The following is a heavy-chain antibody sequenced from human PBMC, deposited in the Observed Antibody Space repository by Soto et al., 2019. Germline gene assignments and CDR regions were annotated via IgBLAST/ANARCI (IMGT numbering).Heavy chain of an antibody. Sequence: ESGGGVVQPGRSLRLSCAASGFTFSSYGMHWVRQAPGKGLEWVAVISYDGSNKYYADSVKGRFTISRDNSKNTLYLQMNSLRAEDTAVYYCAKEPLEWSYYYYYYMDVWGKGTTVTVSS. D-gene: IGHD3-3*01. J-gene: IGHJ6*03. CDR1: GFTFSSYG. V-gene: IGHV3-30*18. CDR2: ISYDGSNK. CDR3: AKEPLEWSYYYYYYMDV.